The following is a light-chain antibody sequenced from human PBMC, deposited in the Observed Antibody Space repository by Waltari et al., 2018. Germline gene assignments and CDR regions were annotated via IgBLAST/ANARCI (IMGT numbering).Light chain of an antibody. CDR3: QQRSTWWT. CDR2: DAS. V-gene: IGKV3-11*01. J-gene: IGKJ1*01. CDR1: QSIGTS. Sequence: PGDRATLSCRASQSIGTSLAWYQQRPGQPPSLLIFDASKRAPGILARFSGSGSETDFTLTSTNLEPEDFAVYYSQQRSTWWTFGQGTKVEIK.